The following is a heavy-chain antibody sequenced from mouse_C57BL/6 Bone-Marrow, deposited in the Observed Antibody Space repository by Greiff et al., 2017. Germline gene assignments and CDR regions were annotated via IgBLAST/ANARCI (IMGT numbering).Heavy chain of an antibody. D-gene: IGHD2-2*01. CDR1: GYAFSSSW. Sequence: QVHVKQSGPELVKPGASVKISCKASGYAFSSSWMNWVKQRPGKGLEWIGRIYPGDGDTNYNGKFKGKATLTADKSSSTAYMQLSSLTSEDSAVYFCARGGYDAWFAYWGQGTLVTVSA. J-gene: IGHJ3*01. CDR2: IYPGDGDT. V-gene: IGHV1-82*01. CDR3: ARGGYDAWFAY.